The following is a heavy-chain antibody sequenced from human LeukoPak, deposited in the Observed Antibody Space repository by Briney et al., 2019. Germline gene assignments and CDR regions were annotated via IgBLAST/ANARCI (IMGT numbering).Heavy chain of an antibody. Sequence: GESLKISCKGSGYSFTNYWIGWVRQMPGKGLEWMGIISPDGSDTRYSPSFQGQVTISADKSITTAYLQWSSLKASDSAMYYCARCGTIGTGGDYWGQGILVTVSS. CDR2: ISPDGSDT. CDR1: GYSFTNYW. V-gene: IGHV5-51*01. D-gene: IGHD1-1*01. CDR3: ARCGTIGTGGDY. J-gene: IGHJ4*02.